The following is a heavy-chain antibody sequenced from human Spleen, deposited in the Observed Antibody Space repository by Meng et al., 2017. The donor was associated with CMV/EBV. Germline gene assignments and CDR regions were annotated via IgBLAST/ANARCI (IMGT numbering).Heavy chain of an antibody. CDR3: AKDDYNSSPRRFDS. CDR2: ISGSGRSI. J-gene: IGHJ5*01. D-gene: IGHD4/OR15-4a*01. CDR1: GFAFDNYA. Sequence: ASGFAFDNYAMSWVRQAPGKGLEWVSAISGSGRSIYYADSVKGRFTISRDNSKNTLYLQMNSLRAGDTAVYYCAKDDYNSSPRRFDSWGQGTLVTVSS. V-gene: IGHV3-23*01.